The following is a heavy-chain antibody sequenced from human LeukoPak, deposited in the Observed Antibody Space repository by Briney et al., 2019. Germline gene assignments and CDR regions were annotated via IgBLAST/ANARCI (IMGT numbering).Heavy chain of an antibody. Sequence: SETLSLTCTVSGGSISSYYWSWIRQPPGKGLEWIGYIYCSGSTNYNPSLKSRVTISVDTSKNQFSLKLSSVTAADTAVYYCARDSRGSYLGYWGQGTLVTVSS. CDR1: GGSISSYY. CDR2: IYCSGST. D-gene: IGHD1-26*01. J-gene: IGHJ4*02. CDR3: ARDSRGSYLGY. V-gene: IGHV4-59*01.